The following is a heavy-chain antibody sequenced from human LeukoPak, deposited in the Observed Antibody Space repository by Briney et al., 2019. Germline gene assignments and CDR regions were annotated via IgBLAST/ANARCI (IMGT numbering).Heavy chain of an antibody. CDR1: GFTFSSYA. J-gene: IGHJ3*02. D-gene: IGHD3-3*01. CDR3: AKSGSLHDAFDI. CDR2: ISYDGSNK. Sequence: GGSLRLSCAASGFTFSSYAMHWVRQAPGKGLEWVAVISYDGSNKYYADSVKGRFTISRDNSKNTLYLQMNSLRAEDTAVYYCAKSGSLHDAFDIWGQGTMVTVSS. V-gene: IGHV3-30-3*01.